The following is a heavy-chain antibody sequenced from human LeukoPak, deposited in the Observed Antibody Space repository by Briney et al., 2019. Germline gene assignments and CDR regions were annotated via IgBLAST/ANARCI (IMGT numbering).Heavy chain of an antibody. Sequence: SETLSLTCAVSGGSISGSSYFWGWIRQPPGKGLEWIGSIYYCGNTYYNPSLKSQVTISVDTSKNQFSLKLSSVTAADTAVYYCARLKEGIDYWGQGTLVTVSS. V-gene: IGHV4-39*01. J-gene: IGHJ4*02. D-gene: IGHD3-10*01. CDR1: GGSISGSSYF. CDR3: ARLKEGIDY. CDR2: IYYCGNT.